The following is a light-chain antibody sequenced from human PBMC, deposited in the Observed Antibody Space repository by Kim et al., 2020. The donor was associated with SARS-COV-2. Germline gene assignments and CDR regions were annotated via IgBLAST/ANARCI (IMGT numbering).Light chain of an antibody. J-gene: IGKJ1*01. CDR2: GAS. CDR1: QNIRRT. V-gene: IGKV3-15*01. CDR3: LQYNNWPPWT. Sequence: SHAERPTPSPRARQNIRRTLPCYQQIPGQAPRLLIHGASNRATGIPARFSGSGSGTEFTLTINSLQSDDFAIYYCLQYNNWPPWTFCQGTKLDI.